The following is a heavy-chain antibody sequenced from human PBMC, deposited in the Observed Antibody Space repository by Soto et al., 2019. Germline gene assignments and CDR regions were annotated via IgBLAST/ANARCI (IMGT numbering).Heavy chain of an antibody. CDR3: ARRQQQRHVGNWFDP. CDR1: GGSISSYY. D-gene: IGHD6-13*01. Sequence: SETLSLTCTVSGGSISSYYWSWIRQPPGKGLEWIGYIYYSGSTNYNPSLKSRVTISVDTSKNQFSLKLSSVTAADTAVYYCARRQQQRHVGNWFDPWGQGTLVTVSS. J-gene: IGHJ5*02. CDR2: IYYSGST. V-gene: IGHV4-59*08.